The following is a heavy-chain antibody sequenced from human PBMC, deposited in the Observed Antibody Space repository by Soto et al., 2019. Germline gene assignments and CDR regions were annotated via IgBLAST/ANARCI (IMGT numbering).Heavy chain of an antibody. Sequence: GGSLRLSCAASGFTFSNAWMNWVRQAPGKGLEWVGRIKSKTDGGTTDYAAPVKGRFTISRDDSKNTLYLQMNSLKTEDTAVYYCTTGGITIFGVVIIPVYYYYGMDVWGQGTTVTVSS. V-gene: IGHV3-15*07. J-gene: IGHJ6*02. CDR1: GFTFSNAW. CDR2: IKSKTDGGTT. D-gene: IGHD3-3*01. CDR3: TTGGITIFGVVIIPVYYYYGMDV.